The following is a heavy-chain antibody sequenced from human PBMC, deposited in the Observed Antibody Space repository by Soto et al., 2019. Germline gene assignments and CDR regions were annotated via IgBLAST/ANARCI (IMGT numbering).Heavy chain of an antibody. CDR3: ARRSIAAADYYYYYGMDV. CDR1: GGTFSSYA. J-gene: IGHJ6*02. CDR2: IIPIFGTA. V-gene: IGHV1-69*13. Sequence: RASEKVSCKASGGTFSSYAISWVRQAPRQGLEWMGGIIPIFGTANYAQKFQGRVTITADESTSTAYMELSSLRSEDTAVYYCARRSIAAADYYYYYGMDVWCQGTTVTVSS. D-gene: IGHD6-13*01.